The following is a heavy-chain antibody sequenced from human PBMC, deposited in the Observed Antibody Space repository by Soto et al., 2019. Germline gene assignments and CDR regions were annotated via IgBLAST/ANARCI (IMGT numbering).Heavy chain of an antibody. J-gene: IGHJ6*02. Sequence: QVQLQESGPGLVKPSQTLSLTCTVSGGSISSGGYYWSWIRQHPGKGLEWIGYIYYSGSTYYNPPRKRRVTISVDTAKTQFSLKLSSVTAADTAVYYCARVCGGDCHYGMDVWGQGTTVTVAS. V-gene: IGHV4-31*03. CDR3: ARVCGGDCHYGMDV. D-gene: IGHD2-21*02. CDR2: IYYSGST. CDR1: GGSISSGGYY.